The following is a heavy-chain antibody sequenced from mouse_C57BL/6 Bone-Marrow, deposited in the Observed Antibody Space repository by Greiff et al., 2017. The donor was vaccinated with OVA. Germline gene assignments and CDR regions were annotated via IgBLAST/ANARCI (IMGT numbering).Heavy chain of an antibody. V-gene: IGHV1-81*01. D-gene: IGHD1-1*01. Sequence: QVQLKESGAELARPGASVQLSCQASGYTFPSSGISWVKHRTGQGLEWIGEIYPRSGNTYYNEKFKGKATLTADKSSRTAYMELRSLTSEDSAVYFCAREYYGNWGQGTTLTVSS. CDR2: IYPRSGNT. CDR3: AREYYGN. J-gene: IGHJ2*01. CDR1: GYTFPSSG.